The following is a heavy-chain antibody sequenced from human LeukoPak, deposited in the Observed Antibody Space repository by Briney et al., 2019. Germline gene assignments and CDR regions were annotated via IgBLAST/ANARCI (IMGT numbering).Heavy chain of an antibody. CDR3: SSGYDFSHDY. V-gene: IGHV3-53*01. J-gene: IGHJ4*02. D-gene: IGHD5-12*01. CDR2: IYSGGST. CDR1: GFTFSSYS. Sequence: GGSLRLSCAASGFTFSSYSMNWVRQAPGKGLEWVSVIYSGGSTYYADSVKGRFTISRDNSKNTLYLQMNSLRAEDTAVYYCSSGYDFSHDYWGQGTLVTVSS.